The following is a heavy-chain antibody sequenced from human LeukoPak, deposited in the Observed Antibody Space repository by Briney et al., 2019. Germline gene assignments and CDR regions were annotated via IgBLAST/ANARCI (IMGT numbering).Heavy chain of an antibody. CDR2: IYTNGTT. Sequence: GGSLRLSCAASGFSVIRNYMNWVRQAPGKGLEWVSVIYTNGTTYYADSVKGRFAISRADSKNTLSLQMNSLRAEDTAVYYCASRIWSGVDYWGQGTLVTVSS. J-gene: IGHJ4*02. V-gene: IGHV3-66*01. CDR3: ASRIWSGVDY. D-gene: IGHD3-10*01. CDR1: GFSVIRNY.